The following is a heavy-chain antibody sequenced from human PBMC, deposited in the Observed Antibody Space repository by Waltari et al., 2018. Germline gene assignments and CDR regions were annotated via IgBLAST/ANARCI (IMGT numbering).Heavy chain of an antibody. V-gene: IGHV3-30*04. CDR1: GFTFSSYA. CDR3: ARYGGGGYYFDY. J-gene: IGHJ4*02. Sequence: QVQLVESGGGVVQPGRSLRLSCAASGFTFSSYAMHWVRQAPGKGLEWVALISYDGSNKYYADSVKGRFTSSRDNSKNTLYLKMNSLSAEDTAVYYCARYGGGGYYFDYWGQGTLVTVSS. CDR2: ISYDGSNK. D-gene: IGHD4-17*01.